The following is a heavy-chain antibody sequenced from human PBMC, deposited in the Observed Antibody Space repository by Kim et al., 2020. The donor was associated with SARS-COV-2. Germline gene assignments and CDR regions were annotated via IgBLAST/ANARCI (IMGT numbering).Heavy chain of an antibody. CDR3: ARDPSSWSGYFK. V-gene: IGHV3-74*01. D-gene: IGHD3-3*01. Sequence: NHADSVKGRFPISRDNAKNTLDLQMNSLGAEGTALYYCARDPSSWSGYFKWGQGTLVTVSS. J-gene: IGHJ4*02.